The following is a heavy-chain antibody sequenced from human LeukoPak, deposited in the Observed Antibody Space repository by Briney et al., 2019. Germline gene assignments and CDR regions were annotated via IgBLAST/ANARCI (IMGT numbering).Heavy chain of an antibody. CDR3: ARLGGYDSHYAY. V-gene: IGHV4-39*01. J-gene: IGHJ4*02. CDR2: IYYSGST. CDR1: GGSISSSSYY. D-gene: IGHD5-12*01. Sequence: SETLSLTCTVSGGSISSSSYYWGWIRQPPGKGLEWIGRIYYSGSTYYNPSLKSRVTISVDTSKNQFSLKLSSVTAADTAVYYCARLGGYDSHYAYWGQGTLVTVSS.